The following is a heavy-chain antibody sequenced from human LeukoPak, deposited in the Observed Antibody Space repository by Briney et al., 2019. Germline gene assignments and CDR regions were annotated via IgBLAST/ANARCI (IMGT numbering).Heavy chain of an antibody. CDR2: VNPNSGGT. CDR3: ARGRLEAAATDDY. J-gene: IGHJ4*02. CDR1: GYTFTGYY. V-gene: IGHV1-2*02. Sequence: GASVKVFCKASGYTFTGYYMHWVRQAPGQGLEWMGWVNPNSGGTRYAQRFQDRVTMTRDTSITTAYMELSRLRSDDTAVYFCARGRLEAAATDDYWGQGTLVTVSS. D-gene: IGHD6-13*01.